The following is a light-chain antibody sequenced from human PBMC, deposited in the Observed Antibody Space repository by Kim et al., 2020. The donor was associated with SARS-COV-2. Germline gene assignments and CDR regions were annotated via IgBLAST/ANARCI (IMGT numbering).Light chain of an antibody. CDR2: DNN. V-gene: IGLV1-51*01. CDR3: GTWDSSLSAGV. J-gene: IGLJ3*02. CDR1: SSNIGNNY. Sequence: QSVLTQPPSVSAAPGQKVTISCSGSSSNIGNNYVSCYQQLPGTAPKLLIYDNNKRPSGIPDRFSGSKSGTSATLGITGLQTVDEADYYCGTWDSSLSAGVFGGGTQLTVL.